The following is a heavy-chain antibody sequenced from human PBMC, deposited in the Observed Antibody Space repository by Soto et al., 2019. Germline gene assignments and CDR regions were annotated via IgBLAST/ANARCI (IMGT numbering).Heavy chain of an antibody. Sequence: QVQLVQSGAEVKKPGSSVKVSCKASGGTFSSYAISWVRQAPGQGLEWMGGIIPIFGTAHYAQKFQGRVTINAGESTSKAYMELSSLRSEDTAVYYCARVGYYDSERGMDVWGQGTTVTVSS. V-gene: IGHV1-69*12. CDR3: ARVGYYDSERGMDV. J-gene: IGHJ6*02. D-gene: IGHD3-22*01. CDR2: IIPIFGTA. CDR1: GGTFSSYA.